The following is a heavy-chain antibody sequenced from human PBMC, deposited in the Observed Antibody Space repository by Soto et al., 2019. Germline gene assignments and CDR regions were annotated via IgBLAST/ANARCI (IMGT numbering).Heavy chain of an antibody. J-gene: IGHJ3*02. Sequence: SETLSLTCSFYCGSFSGYYWSCIRHPPGKGLEWLGDINPSGSTNYNPSLKSRVIMSVDTSKKQFSLNVTSVTAADTAVYYCARGARRRPPRDAFDIWGQGTMVTVSS. CDR3: ARGARRRPPRDAFDI. CDR2: INPSGST. CDR1: CGSFSGYY. V-gene: IGHV4-34*01.